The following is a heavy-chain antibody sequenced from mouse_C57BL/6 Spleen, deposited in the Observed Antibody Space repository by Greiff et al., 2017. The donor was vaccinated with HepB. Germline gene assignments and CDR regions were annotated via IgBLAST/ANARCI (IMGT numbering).Heavy chain of an antibody. CDR3: AREGAY. Sequence: VQGVESGAELVRPGTSVKVSCKASGYAFTNYLIEWVKQRPGQGLEWIGVINPGSGGTNYNEKFKGKATLTADKSSSTAYMPLSSLTSEDSAVYFCAREGAYWGQGTLVTVSA. J-gene: IGHJ3*01. CDR2: INPGSGGT. V-gene: IGHV1-54*01. CDR1: GYAFTNYL.